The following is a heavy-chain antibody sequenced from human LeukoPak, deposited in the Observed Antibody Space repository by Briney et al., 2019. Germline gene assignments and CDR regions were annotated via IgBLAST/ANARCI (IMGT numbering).Heavy chain of an antibody. CDR2: ISGSSGST. CDR3: AKDPEQWLVQYYFDY. CDR1: GFTFSSYA. D-gene: IGHD6-19*01. V-gene: IGHV3-23*01. Sequence: GGSLRLSCAASGFTFSSYAMSWVRQAPGKGLEWVSAISGSSGSTYYADSVKGRFTISRDNSKNTLYLQMNSLRAEDTAVYYCAKDPEQWLVQYYFDYWGQGTLVTVSS. J-gene: IGHJ4*02.